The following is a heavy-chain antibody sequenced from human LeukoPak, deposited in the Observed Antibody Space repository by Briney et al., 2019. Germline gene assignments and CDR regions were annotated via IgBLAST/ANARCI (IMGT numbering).Heavy chain of an antibody. CDR3: ASLLAAAGNGN. V-gene: IGHV1-69*04. CDR1: GGTFSSYA. J-gene: IGHJ4*02. CDR2: IIPILGIA. D-gene: IGHD6-13*01. Sequence: VASVKVSCKASGGTFSSYAISWVRQAPGQGLEWMGSIIPILGIANYAQKFQGRVTITADKSTSTAYMELSSLRSEDTAVYYCASLLAAAGNGNWGQGTLVTVSS.